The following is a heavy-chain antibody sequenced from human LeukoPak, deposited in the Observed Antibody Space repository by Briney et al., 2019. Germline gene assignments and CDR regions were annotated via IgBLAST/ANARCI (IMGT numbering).Heavy chain of an antibody. J-gene: IGHJ4*02. V-gene: IGHV1-24*01. CDR1: GHSVSDLS. CDR2: FDLELGEA. CDR3: ATERGLGYCSRTNCRGDY. Sequence: GASVKVSCKVSGHSVSDLSIHWVRQAPGKGLEWIGGFDLELGEAIFAQKFQGRVTLTEDTATDTAYMDLSSLRSEDTAMYYCATERGLGYCSRTNCRGDYWGQGTLVTVSS. D-gene: IGHD2-2*01.